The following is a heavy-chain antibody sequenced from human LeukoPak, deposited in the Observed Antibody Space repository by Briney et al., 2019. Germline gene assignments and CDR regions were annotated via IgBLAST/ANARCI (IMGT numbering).Heavy chain of an antibody. Sequence: GGSLRPSFAAPGFPLISYWMSWGRQAPGEGLEGVGFIRRKAYGGTTEYAAAVKGRFTISRDDSKSIAYLQMNSLKTEDTAVYYCTCGSGSMGNYYYYMDVWGKGTTVTISS. J-gene: IGHJ6*03. CDR1: GFPLISYW. V-gene: IGHV3-49*04. CDR3: TCGSGSMGNYYYYMDV. D-gene: IGHD3-10*01. CDR2: IRRKAYGGTT.